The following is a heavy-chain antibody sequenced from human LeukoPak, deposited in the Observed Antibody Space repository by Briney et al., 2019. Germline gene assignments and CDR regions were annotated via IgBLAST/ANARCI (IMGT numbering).Heavy chain of an antibody. CDR1: GFTFDRSA. CDR2: SGTDGDT. V-gene: IGHV3-23*01. CDR3: ASTFPYCGDGSCAL. D-gene: IGHD2-15*01. Sequence: GGSLRLSCAASGFTFDRSAMNWVRQAPGKGLEWVSASGTDGDTYDADSVKGRFTTSRDNAKNSLYLQLDNLRADDTAVYYCASTFPYCGDGSCALGGQGTLVIVSS. J-gene: IGHJ1*01.